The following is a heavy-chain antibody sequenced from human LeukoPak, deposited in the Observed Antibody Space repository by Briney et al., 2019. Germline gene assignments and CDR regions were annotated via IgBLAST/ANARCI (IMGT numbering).Heavy chain of an antibody. CDR1: GGSISSYY. CDR3: ARGQKYRNGYTVTELGSGYFAY. Sequence: SETLSLTCSVSGGSISSYYWNWIRQTPGKGLEWIGYIYYSGRTNYKPSLTSGVTISVDTSKNQFSLTLSSVATADTAVYYCARGQKYRNGYTVTELGSGYFAYWGQGTLVTVSS. CDR2: IYYSGRT. J-gene: IGHJ4*02. V-gene: IGHV4-59*01. D-gene: IGHD5-18*01.